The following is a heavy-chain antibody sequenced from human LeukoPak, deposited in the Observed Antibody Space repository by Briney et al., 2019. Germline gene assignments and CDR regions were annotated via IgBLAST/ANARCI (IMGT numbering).Heavy chain of an antibody. CDR3: ARDPAYSSAY. D-gene: IGHD6-25*01. Sequence: ASVKVSCKASGYIFSNYGISWVRQAPGQGLEWMGGIIPIFGTTNYAQKFQGRVTITADKSTSTAYMELNSLRSEDTAVYYCARDPAYSSAYWGQGTLVTVSS. CDR1: GYIFSNYG. J-gene: IGHJ4*02. CDR2: IIPIFGTT. V-gene: IGHV1-69*06.